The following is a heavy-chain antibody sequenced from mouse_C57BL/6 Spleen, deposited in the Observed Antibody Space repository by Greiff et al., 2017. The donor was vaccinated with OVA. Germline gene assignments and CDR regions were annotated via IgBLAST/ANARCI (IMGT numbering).Heavy chain of an antibody. CDR2: IWSGGST. V-gene: IGHV2-2*01. Sequence: VQLVESGPGLVQPSQSLSITCTVSGFSLTSYGVHWVRQSPGKGLEWLGVIWSGGSTDYNAAFISRLSISKDNSKSQVFFKMNSLQADDTAIYYCAPRMAYWGQGTLVTVSA. CDR3: APRMAY. J-gene: IGHJ3*01. CDR1: GFSLTSYG.